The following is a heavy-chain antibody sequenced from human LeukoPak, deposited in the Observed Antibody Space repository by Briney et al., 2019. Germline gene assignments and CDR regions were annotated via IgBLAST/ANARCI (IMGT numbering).Heavy chain of an antibody. CDR3: ANQGGPTGWPFDY. V-gene: IGHV3-23*01. D-gene: IGHD6-19*01. J-gene: IGHJ4*02. CDR1: GFTFSNYA. Sequence: PGGSLRLSCAASGFTFSNYAMSGVRQAPGKGLEWVSAISDSGGYTYYAESVQGRFTISRDNSKNSLYLQMNSLRAEDTAVYYCANQGGPTGWPFDYWGQGTLVTVSS. CDR2: ISDSGGYT.